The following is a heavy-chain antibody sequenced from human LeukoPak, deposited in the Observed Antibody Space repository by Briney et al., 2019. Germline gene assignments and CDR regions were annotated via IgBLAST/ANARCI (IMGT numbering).Heavy chain of an antibody. Sequence: SVKVSCKASGGTFSSYAISWVRQAPGQGLEWMGGIIPIFGTANYAQKFQGRVTITTDESTSTAYMELSSLRSEDTAVYYCAVVVATYYYYYYMDVWGKGTTVTVYS. V-gene: IGHV1-69*05. CDR1: GGTFSSYA. D-gene: IGHD2-15*01. CDR3: AVVVATYYYYYYMDV. J-gene: IGHJ6*03. CDR2: IIPIFGTA.